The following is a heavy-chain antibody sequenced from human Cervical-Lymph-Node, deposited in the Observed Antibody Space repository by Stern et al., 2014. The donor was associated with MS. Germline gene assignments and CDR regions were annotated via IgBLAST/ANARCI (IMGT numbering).Heavy chain of an antibody. Sequence: LQLEESGPELKKPAATVKLTCKASGYTFTNTGINWVRLAPGQGPEWIGCVSTYNGNTKYAKKLRGRVTMTTDTSTSTAYMELRSLRSDDTAVYYCARGDDKTSYDYWGQGTLVTVSS. CDR3: ARGDDKTSYDY. V-gene: IGHV1-18*01. J-gene: IGHJ4*02. CDR2: VSTYNGNT. CDR1: GYTFTNTG. D-gene: IGHD1-1*01.